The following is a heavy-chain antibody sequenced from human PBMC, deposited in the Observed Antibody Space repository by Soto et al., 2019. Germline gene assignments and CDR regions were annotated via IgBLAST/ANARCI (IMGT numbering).Heavy chain of an antibody. CDR2: IYYSGST. CDR1: GGSISSYY. D-gene: IGHD2-15*01. Sequence: SETLSLTCTVSGGSISSYYWSWIRQPPGKGLEWIGYIYYSGSTNYNPSLKSRVTISVDTSKNQFSLKLSSVTAADTAVYYCARSGYCSGGSCYTYWGQGSLVPVSS. J-gene: IGHJ4*02. CDR3: ARSGYCSGGSCYTY. V-gene: IGHV4-59*08.